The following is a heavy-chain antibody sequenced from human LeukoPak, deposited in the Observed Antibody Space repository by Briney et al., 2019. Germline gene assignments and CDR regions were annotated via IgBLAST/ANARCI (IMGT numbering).Heavy chain of an antibody. CDR2: LYFDGSNK. CDR1: GFTSSHYG. J-gene: IGHJ4*02. V-gene: IGHV3-33*01. Sequence: GGSLRLSCAASGFTSSHYGMHWVRQAPGKGLEWVALLYFDGSNKYYADSVKGRFTISRDNSMNTVYLQMNGLRAEDTAVYHCARDRGTSVNRGAITPCFFDFWGQGTLVTVSS. CDR3: ARDRGTSVNRGAITPCFFDF. D-gene: IGHD3-10*01.